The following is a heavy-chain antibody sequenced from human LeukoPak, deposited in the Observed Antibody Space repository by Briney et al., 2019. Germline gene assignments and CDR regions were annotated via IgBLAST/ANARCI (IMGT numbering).Heavy chain of an antibody. CDR1: GGSFSGYY. D-gene: IGHD1-26*01. Sequence: SETLSLTCAVYGGSFSGYYWSWIRQPPGKGLDWIGEINHSGSTNYNPSLKSRVTISVDTSKNQFPLKLSSVTAADTAVYYCARVYSGSYSGVAFDIWGQGTMVTVSS. V-gene: IGHV4-34*01. J-gene: IGHJ3*02. CDR2: INHSGST. CDR3: ARVYSGSYSGVAFDI.